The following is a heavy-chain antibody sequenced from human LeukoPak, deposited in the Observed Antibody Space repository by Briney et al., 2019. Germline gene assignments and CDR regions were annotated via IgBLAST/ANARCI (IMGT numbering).Heavy chain of an antibody. CDR2: IYTSGST. CDR1: GGSISSGSYY. V-gene: IGHV4-61*02. D-gene: IGHD2-2*01. J-gene: IGHJ4*02. Sequence: PSETLSLTCTVSGGSISSGSYYWSWIRQPAGKGLEWIGRIYTSGSTNYNPSLKSRVTISVDTSKNQFSLKLSSVTAADTAVYYCARGRVVPAAHYYFDYWGQGTLVTVSS. CDR3: ARGRVVPAAHYYFDY.